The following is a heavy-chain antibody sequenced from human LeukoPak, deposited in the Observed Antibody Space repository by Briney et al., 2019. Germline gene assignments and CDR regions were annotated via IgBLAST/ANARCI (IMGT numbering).Heavy chain of an antibody. V-gene: IGHV4-4*07. D-gene: IGHD5-18*01. CDR1: GGSISSYY. J-gene: IGHJ4*02. CDR2: TYTSGST. CDR3: AGRGYSYAKGDYFDY. Sequence: PSETLSLTCTVSGGSISSYYWSWIRQPAGKGLEWIGRTYTSGSTNYNPSLKSRVTMSVDTSKNQFSLKLSSVTAADTAVYYCAGRGYSYAKGDYFDYWGQGTLVTVSS.